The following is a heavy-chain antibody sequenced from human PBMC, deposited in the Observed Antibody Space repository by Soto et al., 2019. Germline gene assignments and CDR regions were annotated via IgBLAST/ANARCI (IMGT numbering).Heavy chain of an antibody. Sequence: ASVKVSCKASGYTFTSYDINWVRQATGQGLGWMGWMNPNSGNTGYAQKFQGRVTMTRNTSISTAYMELSSLRSEDTAVYYCARGPGYSGYDSYYYYMDFWGKGTMVTVSS. CDR2: MNPNSGNT. V-gene: IGHV1-8*01. D-gene: IGHD5-12*01. CDR3: ARGPGYSGYDSYYYYMDF. J-gene: IGHJ6*03. CDR1: GYTFTSYD.